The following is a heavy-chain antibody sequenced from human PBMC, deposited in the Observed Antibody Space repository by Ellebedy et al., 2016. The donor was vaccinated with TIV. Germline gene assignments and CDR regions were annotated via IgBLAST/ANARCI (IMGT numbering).Heavy chain of an antibody. CDR2: IKQDGSEK. D-gene: IGHD3-3*01. Sequence: GESLKISCAASGFTFSSYWMSWVRQAPGKGLEWVANIKQDGSEKYYVDSVKGRFTISRDNSKNTLYLQMNSLRAEDTAVYYCAKDITAYYYYMDVWGKGTTVTVSS. CDR3: AKDITAYYYYMDV. J-gene: IGHJ6*03. V-gene: IGHV3-7*01. CDR1: GFTFSSYW.